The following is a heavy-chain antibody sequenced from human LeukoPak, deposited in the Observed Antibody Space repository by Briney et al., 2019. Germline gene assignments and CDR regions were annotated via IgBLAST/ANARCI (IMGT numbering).Heavy chain of an antibody. D-gene: IGHD4/OR15-4a*01. CDR1: GGSISSGDYY. CDR3: ARVDYIDYGMDV. V-gene: IGHV4-30-4*01. CDR2: IYYSGST. Sequence: SQTLSLTCTVSGGSISSGDYYWSWIHQPPGKGLEWIGYIYYSGSTYYNPSLKSRVTISVDTSKNQFSLKLSSVTAADTAVYYCARVDYIDYGMDVWGQGTTVTVSS. J-gene: IGHJ6*02.